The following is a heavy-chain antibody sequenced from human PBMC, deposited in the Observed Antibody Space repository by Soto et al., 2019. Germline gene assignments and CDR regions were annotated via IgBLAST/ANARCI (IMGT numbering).Heavy chain of an antibody. CDR1: GYTLTELS. CDR2: FDPEDGET. D-gene: IGHD3-10*01. CDR3: ARSLMMTTTRGRPSGNDY. V-gene: IGHV1-24*01. J-gene: IGHJ4*02. Sequence: ASVTVSCKVSGYTLTELSIHWVRQAPGKGLEWMGGFDPEDGETIYAQKFQGRVTMTEDTSTDTAYMELSSLRSDDTAVYYCARSLMMTTTRGRPSGNDYWGQGTLVTVS.